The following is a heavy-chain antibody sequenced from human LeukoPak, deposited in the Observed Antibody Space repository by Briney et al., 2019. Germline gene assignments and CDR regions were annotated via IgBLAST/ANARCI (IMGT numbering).Heavy chain of an antibody. CDR3: ARSGGSQWLANDY. V-gene: IGHV3-53*04. J-gene: IGHJ4*02. Sequence: GGSLRLSCAASGFTASSNYMSWVRQAPGKGLEWVSVIYSGGSTYYADSVKGRFTISRHNSKNTLYLQMNSLRVEDTAVYYCARSGGSQWLANDYWGQGTLVTVSS. CDR2: IYSGGST. D-gene: IGHD6-19*01. CDR1: GFTASSNY.